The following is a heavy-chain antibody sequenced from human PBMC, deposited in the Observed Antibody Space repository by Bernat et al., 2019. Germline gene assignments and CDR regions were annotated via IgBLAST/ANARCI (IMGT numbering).Heavy chain of an antibody. CDR1: GFSFSTYS. D-gene: IGHD1-26*01. V-gene: IGHV3-48*02. Sequence: EVQLVESGGGLVQPGGSLRLSCAASGFSFSTYSLNWVRQAPGKGLEWVSYINTGSSHIYYADSVKGRFTISRDNAKNSLSLQMNSLRDEDTAVYYCATDRYSEKYYYFDYWGRGTLVTVSS. CDR2: INTGSSHI. J-gene: IGHJ4*02. CDR3: ATDRYSEKYYYFDY.